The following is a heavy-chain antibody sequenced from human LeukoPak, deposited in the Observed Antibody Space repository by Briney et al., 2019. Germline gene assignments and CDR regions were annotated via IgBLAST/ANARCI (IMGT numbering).Heavy chain of an antibody. V-gene: IGHV3-23*01. CDR3: WLHYGLDV. CDR1: RFTFSTYA. Sequence: PGGSLRLSCAASRFTFSTYAMSWVRQPPGKGLEWVSAISGSDGSTYYADSVKGRFTISRDNSKSTLHLQMNSLRTEDTAVYYCWLHYGLDVWGQGTTVTVSS. D-gene: IGHD5-12*01. J-gene: IGHJ6*02. CDR2: ISGSDGST.